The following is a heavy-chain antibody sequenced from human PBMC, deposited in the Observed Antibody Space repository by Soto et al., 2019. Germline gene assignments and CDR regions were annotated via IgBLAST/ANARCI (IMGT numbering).Heavy chain of an antibody. J-gene: IGHJ4*02. CDR2: VYYSGTT. V-gene: IGHV4-61*01. D-gene: IGHD4-17*01. CDR1: GGSVSNKTYY. CDR3: ARTTAVPNTLQSRYFFDY. Sequence: LSLTCSVSGGSVSNKTYYWSWIRQPPGKRLEWIGYVYYSGTTNYNPSLKSRVTISVDLSKNQFSLRLSSVTTADTALYYCARTTAVPNTLQSRYFFDYWGQGTLVTVSS.